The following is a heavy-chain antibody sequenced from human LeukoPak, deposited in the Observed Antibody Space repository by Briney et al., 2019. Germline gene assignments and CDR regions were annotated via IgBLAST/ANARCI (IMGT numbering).Heavy chain of an antibody. CDR3: ARQSRDGSKTRGYYFDY. Sequence: GESLKISCQVFGYIFVNYWIGWVRQMPGKGLESMGIIYPADSDTTYSPSFQGQVTISADKSISTVYLQWSSLKASDTAMYYCARQSRDGSKTRGYYFDYWGQGTLVTVSS. CDR2: IYPADSDT. D-gene: IGHD3-10*01. CDR1: GYIFVNYW. V-gene: IGHV5-51*01. J-gene: IGHJ4*02.